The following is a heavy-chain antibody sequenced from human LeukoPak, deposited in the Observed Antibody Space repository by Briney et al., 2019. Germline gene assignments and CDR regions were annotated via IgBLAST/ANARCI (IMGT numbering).Heavy chain of an antibody. V-gene: IGHV3-15*01. Sequence: GGSLRLSCAASGFTFSNAWMSWVRQAPGKGLEWGGRIKSKTDGGTTDYAAPVKGRFTISRDDSKNTLYLQMNSLKTEDTAVYYCTAVTMVRGGSNWFDPWGQGTLVTVSS. CDR3: TAVTMVRGGSNWFDP. CDR2: IKSKTDGGTT. D-gene: IGHD3-10*01. CDR1: GFTFSNAW. J-gene: IGHJ5*02.